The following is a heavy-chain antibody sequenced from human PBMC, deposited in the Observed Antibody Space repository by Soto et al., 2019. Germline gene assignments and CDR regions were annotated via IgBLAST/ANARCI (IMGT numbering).Heavy chain of an antibody. J-gene: IGHJ5*02. CDR1: GFTFSTYW. Sequence: GGSLRLSFAASGFTFSTYWMHWIRQVPGKGLEWVSRINSNASHTYYADSVKGRFTISRDNAKNTLHLEMNSLRAEDTAVYYCVRDGHCLNTRCYGNWLHPWGQGTMVTVSS. CDR2: INSNASHT. CDR3: VRDGHCLNTRCYGNWLHP. V-gene: IGHV3-74*01. D-gene: IGHD2-2*01.